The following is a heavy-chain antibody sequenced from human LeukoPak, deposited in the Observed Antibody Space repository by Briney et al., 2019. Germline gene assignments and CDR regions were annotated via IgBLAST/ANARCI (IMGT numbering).Heavy chain of an antibody. CDR2: ITGSGGST. V-gene: IGHV3-23*01. CDR3: AKGQYSSSSSPNWFDP. J-gene: IGHJ5*02. Sequence: GRSLRLSCAASGFTFSSYAISWVRHAPGKGLEWVSAITGSGGSTYYADSVKGRFTISRDNSKNTLYLQMNSLRAEDTAVYYCAKGQYSSSSSPNWFDPWGQGTLVTVSS. CDR1: GFTFSSYA. D-gene: IGHD6-13*01.